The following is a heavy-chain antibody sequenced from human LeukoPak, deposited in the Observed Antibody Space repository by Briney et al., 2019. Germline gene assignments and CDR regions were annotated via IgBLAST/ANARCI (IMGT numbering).Heavy chain of an antibody. Sequence: GGSLRLSCTASGFTFGDYAMSWVRQAPGKGLEWVSYISSSSSTIYYADSVKGRFTISRDNAKNSLYLQMNSLRAEDTAVYYCASPGGEREGGFAYWGQGTLVTVSS. CDR2: ISSSSSTI. CDR1: GFTFGDYA. J-gene: IGHJ4*02. V-gene: IGHV3-48*04. CDR3: ASPGGEREGGFAY. D-gene: IGHD1-1*01.